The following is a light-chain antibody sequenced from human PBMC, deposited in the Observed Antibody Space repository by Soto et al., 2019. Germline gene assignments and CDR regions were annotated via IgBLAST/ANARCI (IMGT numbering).Light chain of an antibody. CDR1: QSINTY. V-gene: IGKV3D-11*02. CDR3: QQRRSWQVT. CDR2: DAS. J-gene: IGKJ5*01. Sequence: LTRSPATLSFSQEEGATLSCMASQSINTYLAWYQQKPGQAPRLLIYDASKRATGIPARFSGSGSGTNFTLTISSLEPEDFAVYYCQQRRSWQVTFGQGTRLEIK.